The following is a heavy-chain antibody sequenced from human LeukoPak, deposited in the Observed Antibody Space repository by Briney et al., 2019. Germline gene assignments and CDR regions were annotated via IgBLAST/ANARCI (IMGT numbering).Heavy chain of an antibody. V-gene: IGHV4-59*11. CDR3: ARARVPAAISNWFDP. Sequence: SETLSLTCTVSGGSISSHYWSWIRQPPGKGLEWIGYIYYSGSTNYNPSLKSRVTISVDTSKNQFSLKLSSVTAADTAVYYCARARVPAAISNWFDPWGQGTLVTVSS. J-gene: IGHJ5*02. CDR2: IYYSGST. CDR1: GGSISSHY. D-gene: IGHD2-2*01.